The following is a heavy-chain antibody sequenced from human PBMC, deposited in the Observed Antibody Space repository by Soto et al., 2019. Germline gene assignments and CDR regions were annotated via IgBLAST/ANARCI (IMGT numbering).Heavy chain of an antibody. CDR1: RGSIHSGNYY. CDR2: IYYSGST. CDR3: ARMPHLGFCYGGRCDRDY. Sequence: SETLSLPCTVSRGSIHSGNYYRTWIREPPGNGLEWIAYIYYSGSTVYNPSLKSRDAFSLDTSKSQFSLSLSSVTAAHTAVYYCARMPHLGFCYGGRCDRDYWGQGTLVTVS. V-gene: IGHV4-30-4*01. D-gene: IGHD2-15*01. J-gene: IGHJ4*02.